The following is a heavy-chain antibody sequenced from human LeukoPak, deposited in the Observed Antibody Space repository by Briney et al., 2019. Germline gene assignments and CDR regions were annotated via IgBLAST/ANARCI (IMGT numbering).Heavy chain of an antibody. J-gene: IGHJ4*02. CDR3: TSETWGTDFDY. Sequence: GGSLRLSCAASGFTFSMYWMNWVRQAPGRGLEWVANIKRDGSEKYYVDSVKGRFTISRDNAKNSLYLQMNSLRAEDTAVYYCTSETWGTDFDYWGQGTLVTVSS. CDR2: IKRDGSEK. V-gene: IGHV3-7*01. CDR1: GFTFSMYW. D-gene: IGHD7-27*01.